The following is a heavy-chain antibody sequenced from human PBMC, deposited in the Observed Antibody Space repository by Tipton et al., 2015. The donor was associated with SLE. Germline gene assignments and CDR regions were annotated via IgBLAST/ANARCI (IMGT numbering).Heavy chain of an antibody. J-gene: IGHJ4*02. CDR1: GDSISSGDYY. CDR3: ARGLAMVRGDSMDY. D-gene: IGHD3-10*01. V-gene: IGHV4-61*09. CDR2: IYTSGST. Sequence: TLSLTCTVSGDSISSGDYYWSWIRQPAGKALEWIGHIYTSGSTNYNPSLKSRVTISVDTSKNQFSLKLSSVTAADTAVYYCARGLAMVRGDSMDYWGQGTLVTVSS.